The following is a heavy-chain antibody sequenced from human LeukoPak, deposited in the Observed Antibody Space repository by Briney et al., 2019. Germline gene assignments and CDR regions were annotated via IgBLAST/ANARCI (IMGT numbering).Heavy chain of an antibody. CDR2: IYPDDSDI. CDR3: ARHTRGVDTALVQDAFDI. J-gene: IGHJ3*02. V-gene: IGHV5-51*01. CDR1: GYRFTNYW. D-gene: IGHD5-18*01. Sequence: PGESLKISCKGSGYRFTNYWIGWVRQMPGKGLECMGIIYPDDSDIRYSPSFQGQVTISADKSVSTAYLQWSSLKASETAIYYCARHTRGVDTALVQDAFDIWGQGTRVTVSS.